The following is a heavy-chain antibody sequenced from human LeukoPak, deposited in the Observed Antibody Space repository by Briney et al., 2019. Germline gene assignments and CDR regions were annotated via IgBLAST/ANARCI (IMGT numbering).Heavy chain of an antibody. J-gene: IGHJ4*02. D-gene: IGHD3-10*01. CDR1: GLTFSSYW. CDR2: IKQDGSEK. Sequence: GGSLRLSCAASGLTFSSYWLSWVRQAPGKGLEWVANIKQDGSEKYYVDAVKVRFAISKDNAKNSLYLQMNSLRAEDTAVYYCARVGYYGSGSPFDYWGQGTLVTVSS. V-gene: IGHV3-7*01. CDR3: ARVGYYGSGSPFDY.